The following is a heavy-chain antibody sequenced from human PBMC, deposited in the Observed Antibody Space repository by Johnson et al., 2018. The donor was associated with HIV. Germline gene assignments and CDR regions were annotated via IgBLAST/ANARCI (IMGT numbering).Heavy chain of an antibody. CDR1: GFTVSSNY. CDR3: ARGRARAFDI. D-gene: IGHD5-12*01. CDR2: IGTAGDT. Sequence: VQLVESGGGLVQPGGSLRLSCAASGFTVSSNYMSWVRQATGKGLEWVSAIGTAGDTYYPGSVKGRFTISRENAKNSLYLQMNSLRAGDTAVYYCARGRARAFDIWGQGTMVTVSS. J-gene: IGHJ3*02. V-gene: IGHV3-13*01.